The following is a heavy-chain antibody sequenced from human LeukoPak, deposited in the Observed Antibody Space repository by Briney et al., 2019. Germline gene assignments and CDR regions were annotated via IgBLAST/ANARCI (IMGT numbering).Heavy chain of an antibody. Sequence: SETLSLTCTVSGGSISSYYWSWIRQPPGKGLEWIGYIYYSGSTNYNLSLKSRVTISVDTSKNQFSLKLSSVTAADTAVYYCARRHGGSGSPFDYWGQGTLVTVSS. V-gene: IGHV4-59*08. CDR3: ARRHGGSGSPFDY. CDR1: GGSISSYY. J-gene: IGHJ4*02. CDR2: IYYSGST. D-gene: IGHD3-10*01.